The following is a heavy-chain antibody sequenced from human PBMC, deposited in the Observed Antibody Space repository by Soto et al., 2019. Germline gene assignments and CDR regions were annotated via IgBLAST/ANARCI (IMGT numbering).Heavy chain of an antibody. CDR1: GGSISSGGFY. V-gene: IGHV4-31*03. D-gene: IGHD3-22*01. J-gene: IGHJ4*02. CDR2: IHDSGST. Sequence: SETLSLTCTVSGGSISSGGFYWSWLRQDPGKGLEWIGYIHDSGSTYYNPSLKSRLTVSVDTSKNQFSLKLTSVTVADTAVYFCAREDLNYSDRSGYFHWGQGALVTVFS. CDR3: AREDLNYSDRSGYFH.